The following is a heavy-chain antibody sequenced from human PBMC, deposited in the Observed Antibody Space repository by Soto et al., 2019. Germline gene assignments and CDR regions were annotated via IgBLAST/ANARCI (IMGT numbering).Heavy chain of an antibody. CDR3: ASPGTDYGDYVSY. J-gene: IGHJ4*02. CDR2: ISSSSSTI. D-gene: IGHD4-17*01. Sequence: ESLRLSCAASGFTFSSYSMNWVRQAPGKGLEWVSYISSSSSTIYYADSVKGRFTISRDNAKNSLYLQMNSLRDEDTAVYYCASPGTDYGDYVSYWGQGTLVAVSS. V-gene: IGHV3-48*02. CDR1: GFTFSSYS.